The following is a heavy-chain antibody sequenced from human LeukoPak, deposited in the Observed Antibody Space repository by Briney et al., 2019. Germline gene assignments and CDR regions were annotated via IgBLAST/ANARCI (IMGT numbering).Heavy chain of an antibody. CDR1: GGSIRSSSYY. CDR2: LYVGRNT. Sequence: KPSETPSLTCTVSGGSIRSSSYYWGWIRQPPGPGLEWIGRLYVGRNTDHNPSLKSRVTMSVDSSKNQFSLRLRSVTAADTAVYYCAREHKDYDGDGYYYDNWGQGTLVTVSS. D-gene: IGHD3-22*01. J-gene: IGHJ4*02. CDR3: AREHKDYDGDGYYYDN. V-gene: IGHV4-61*05.